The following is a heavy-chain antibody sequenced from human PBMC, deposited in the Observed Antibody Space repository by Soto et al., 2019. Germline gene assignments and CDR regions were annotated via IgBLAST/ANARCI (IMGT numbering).Heavy chain of an antibody. CDR1: GYTFTSYG. CDR2: ISAYNGNT. J-gene: IGHJ4*02. D-gene: IGHD5-12*01. V-gene: IGHV1-18*01. Sequence: QVQLVQSGAEVKKPGASVKVSCKASGYTFTSYGISWVRQAPGQGLEWMGWISAYNGNTNYTQKLQGRVTMTTDTSTSTAYMELRSLRSDDTAVYYCARDGEYGYSGYVRLGWVDYWGQGTLVTVSS. CDR3: ARDGEYGYSGYVRLGWVDY.